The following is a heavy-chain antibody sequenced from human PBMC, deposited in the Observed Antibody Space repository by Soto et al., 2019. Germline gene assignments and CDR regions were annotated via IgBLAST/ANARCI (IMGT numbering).Heavy chain of an antibody. CDR1: SDSISSGGYY. V-gene: IGHV4-31*03. CDR3: ARGSSNSSPAKSGWFDS. D-gene: IGHD2-2*01. Sequence: QVHLQESGPGLVKPSQTLSLTCTVSSDSISSGGYYWNWIRQHPGKGLEWIGYIYYSGSTYYNPSLKSRVTISVDTSENQFSLKLSSVTAADTAVYYCARGSSNSSPAKSGWFDSWGQGTLVTVSS. J-gene: IGHJ5*01. CDR2: IYYSGST.